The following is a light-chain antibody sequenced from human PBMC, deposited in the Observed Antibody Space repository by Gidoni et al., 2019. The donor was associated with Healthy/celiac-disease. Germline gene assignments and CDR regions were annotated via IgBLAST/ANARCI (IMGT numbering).Light chain of an antibody. Sequence: DIVMTQSPLSLPVTPGEPASISCRSSQILLHSNGYNYLDWYLQKPGQSPQLLIYLGSNRASGVSDRFSGSGSGTESTLKISRVEAEDVGVYYCMQTLQTPRTFXXXTKVEIK. CDR2: LGS. CDR1: QILLHSNGYNY. J-gene: IGKJ1*01. V-gene: IGKV2-28*01. CDR3: MQTLQTPRT.